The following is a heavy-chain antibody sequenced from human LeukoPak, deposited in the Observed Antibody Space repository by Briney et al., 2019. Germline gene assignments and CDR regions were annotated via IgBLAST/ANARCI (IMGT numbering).Heavy chain of an antibody. J-gene: IGHJ6*02. CDR2: ISSSSSYI. V-gene: IGHV3-21*01. Sequence: GGSLRLSCAASGFTFSSYSMNWVRQAPGKGLEWVSSISSSSSYIYYADSVKGRFTISRDNAKNSLYLQMNSLRAEDTAVYYCARDPTPSGGYYGMDVWGQGTTVTVSS. CDR3: ARDPTPSGGYYGMDV. CDR1: GFTFSSYS.